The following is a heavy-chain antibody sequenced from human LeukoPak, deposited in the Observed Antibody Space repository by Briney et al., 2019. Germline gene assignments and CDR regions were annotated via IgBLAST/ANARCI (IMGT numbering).Heavy chain of an antibody. D-gene: IGHD3-3*01. Sequence: GGSLRLSCAASGFTFSSYAMSWVRQAPGKGLEWVSAISGSGGSTYYADSVKGRFTISRDNSKNTLYLQMNSLRAEDTAVYYCAKDLPPGNDFWSGYGFDYWGQGTLVTVSS. J-gene: IGHJ4*02. CDR3: AKDLPPGNDFWSGYGFDY. CDR2: ISGSGGST. CDR1: GFTFSSYA. V-gene: IGHV3-23*01.